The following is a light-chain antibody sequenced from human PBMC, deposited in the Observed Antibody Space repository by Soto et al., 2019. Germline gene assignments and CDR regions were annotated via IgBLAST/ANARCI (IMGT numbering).Light chain of an antibody. Sequence: IVVTQSPGNLSLSREERGTLSCSASPNNRSYLAWYQQRSGHPPKLLIHWASTRESGVPDRFSGSGSGTDFTLTIISLQAEDVAVYYCQQYYSIPLTFGGGTKVDIK. V-gene: IGKV4-1*01. CDR3: QQYYSIPLT. CDR1: PNNRSY. J-gene: IGKJ4*01. CDR2: WAS.